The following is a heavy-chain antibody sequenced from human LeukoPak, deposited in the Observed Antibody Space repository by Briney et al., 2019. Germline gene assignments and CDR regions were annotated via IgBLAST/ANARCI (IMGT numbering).Heavy chain of an antibody. CDR1: GFSLRTSGMC. D-gene: IGHD3-22*01. V-gene: IGHV2-70*11. J-gene: IGHJ4*02. CDR2: IDWDDDK. Sequence: ESGPALAKPTQTLTLTCNFSGFSLRTSGMCVSWIGQPSGKALEWLVRIDWDDDKYYSTSLKTRLNISKDTSKNQVVFTMSNMDPVDTAAYYCARIGYYDSSGYYYDHFDYGGQGTLVTVSS. CDR3: ARIGYYDSSGYYYDHFDY.